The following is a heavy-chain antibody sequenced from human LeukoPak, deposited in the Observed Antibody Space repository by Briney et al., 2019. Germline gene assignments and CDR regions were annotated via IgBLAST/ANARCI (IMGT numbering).Heavy chain of an antibody. J-gene: IGHJ4*02. Sequence: SETLSLTCVVSSYSISSGYYWGWIRQPPGKGLEWIGYIYYSGSTNYNPSLKSRVTISVDTSKNQFSLKLSSVTAADTAVYYCARGLGSSGYPTNSDWGQGTLVTVSS. V-gene: IGHV4-61*01. CDR3: ARGLGSSGYPTNSD. D-gene: IGHD3-22*01. CDR1: SYSISSGYY. CDR2: IYYSGST.